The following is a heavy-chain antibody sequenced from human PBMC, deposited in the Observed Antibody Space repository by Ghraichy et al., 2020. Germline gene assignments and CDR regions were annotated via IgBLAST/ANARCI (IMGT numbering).Heavy chain of an antibody. Sequence: GGSLRLSCATSGFTFSNYGMHWVRQAPGKGLEWVAFIRFDGSDKYYADSVKGRFTISRDNSKNTLYLQMNSLRAEDTAVYYCARGPAGIRFYFPYWGQGTLVTVSS. CDR2: IRFDGSDK. CDR3: ARGPAGIRFYFPY. D-gene: IGHD6-13*01. CDR1: GFTFSNYG. J-gene: IGHJ4*02. V-gene: IGHV3-30*02.